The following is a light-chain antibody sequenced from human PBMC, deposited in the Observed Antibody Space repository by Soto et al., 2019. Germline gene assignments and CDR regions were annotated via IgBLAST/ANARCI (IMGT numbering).Light chain of an antibody. CDR2: DAS. Sequence: DILMTQSPSFLSASVGDIVTITCRASQSISTWVAWYQQKPGKAPKLLIYDASNLESGVPSRFSGSGSGTEFTLTISSLQPDDFATYYCQQYNSYPITFGQGTRLEIK. CDR3: QQYNSYPIT. V-gene: IGKV1-5*01. CDR1: QSISTW. J-gene: IGKJ5*01.